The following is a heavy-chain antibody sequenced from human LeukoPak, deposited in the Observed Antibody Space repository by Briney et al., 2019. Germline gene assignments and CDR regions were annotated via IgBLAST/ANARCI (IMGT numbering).Heavy chain of an antibody. J-gene: IGHJ6*02. V-gene: IGHV3-30-3*01. CDR1: GFTFSSCA. CDR2: ISYDGSNK. Sequence: GGSLRLSCAASGFTFSSCAMHWVRQAPGKGLEWVAVISYDGSNKYYADSVKGRFTISRDNSKNTLYLQMNSLRAEDTAVYYCARDNTVTTSPIYGMDVWGQGTTVTVSS. D-gene: IGHD4-17*01. CDR3: ARDNTVTTSPIYGMDV.